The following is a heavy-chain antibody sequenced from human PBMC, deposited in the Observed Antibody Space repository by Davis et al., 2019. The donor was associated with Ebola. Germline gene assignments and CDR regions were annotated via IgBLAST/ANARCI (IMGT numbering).Heavy chain of an antibody. CDR2: IYSGGST. CDR3: AKQGDIAARPFDY. Sequence: GESLKISCAASGFTVSSNYMSWVRQAPGKGLEWVSVIYSGGSTYYADSVKGRFTISRDNSKNTLYLQMNSLRAEDTAVYYCAKQGDIAARPFDYWGQGTLVTVSS. J-gene: IGHJ4*02. V-gene: IGHV3-53*01. D-gene: IGHD6-6*01. CDR1: GFTVSSNY.